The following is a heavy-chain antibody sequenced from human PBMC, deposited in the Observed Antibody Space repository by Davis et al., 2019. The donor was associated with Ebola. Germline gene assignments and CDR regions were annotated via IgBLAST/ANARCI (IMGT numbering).Heavy chain of an antibody. CDR3: GKRRAYYYGSAAFDP. J-gene: IGHJ5*02. CDR2: TSHSGNYT. D-gene: IGHD3-10*01. V-gene: IGHV3-21*01. Sequence: SLNISCAASDIISTTYSTNSVRQAPGKALEWVSSTSHSGNYTYYADSVKGRFIISRDNAKNSLYLQVNSLRAEDTAVYYCGKRRAYYYGSAAFDPWGRGTLVTVSS. CDR1: DIISTTYS.